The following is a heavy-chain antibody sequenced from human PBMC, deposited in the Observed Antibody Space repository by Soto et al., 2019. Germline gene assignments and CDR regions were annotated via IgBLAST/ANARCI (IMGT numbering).Heavy chain of an antibody. CDR3: ARHGSY. Sequence: SETLSLTCTVSGVSITTTSYYWGWIRQPPGKGLEWIGSVYLSGTTYYNPSLKSRVTISVDTSKNHFSLRLSSLNAEDTATYYCARHGSYWGQGTLVTVSS. J-gene: IGHJ4*02. CDR2: VYLSGTT. CDR1: GVSITTTSYY. V-gene: IGHV4-39*01.